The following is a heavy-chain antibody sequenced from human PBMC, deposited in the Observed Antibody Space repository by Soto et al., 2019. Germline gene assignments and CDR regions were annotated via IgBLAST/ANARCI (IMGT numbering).Heavy chain of an antibody. J-gene: IGHJ3*02. Sequence: QVQLVESGGGVVQPGRSLRLSCAASGFTFNKYAMHWVRQAPGKGLEWVAVISKDGGNKYYVDSVKGRFTISRDNSKNTLYLQMNSLSDEDTAVYYCAKDHMGDYGAGSYFSIWGQGTIVTVSS. D-gene: IGHD3-10*01. CDR3: AKDHMGDYGAGSYFSI. CDR2: ISKDGGNK. CDR1: GFTFNKYA. V-gene: IGHV3-30*18.